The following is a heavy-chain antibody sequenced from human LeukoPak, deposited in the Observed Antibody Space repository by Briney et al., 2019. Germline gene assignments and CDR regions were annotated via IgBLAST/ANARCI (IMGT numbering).Heavy chain of an antibody. Sequence: SETLSLTCAVSGGSINSGGYYWSWIRQHPGKGLEWIGYIYYSGSTYYNPSLKSRVTISVDTSKNQFSLKLSSVTAADTAVYYCARDRYCTNGVCFLFDYWGQGTLVTVSS. J-gene: IGHJ4*02. V-gene: IGHV4-31*11. CDR3: ARDRYCTNGVCFLFDY. D-gene: IGHD2-8*01. CDR2: IYYSGST. CDR1: GGSINSGGYY.